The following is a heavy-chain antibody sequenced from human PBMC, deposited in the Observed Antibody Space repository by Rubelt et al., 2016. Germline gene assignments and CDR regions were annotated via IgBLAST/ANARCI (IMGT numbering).Heavy chain of an antibody. CDR3: AKVVSTTGLWYFDY. D-gene: IGHD2/OR15-2a*01. J-gene: IGHJ4*02. V-gene: IGHV3-23*01. Sequence: GGSLRLSCAASGFTFSNFAMSWVRQAPGKGLEWVSATSSSGGSTYYADSVRGRFTISRDNLKNTLYLQMNSLRAEDTALYYCAKVVSTTGLWYFDYWGQGTLVTVSS. CDR1: GFTFSNFA. CDR2: TSSSGGST.